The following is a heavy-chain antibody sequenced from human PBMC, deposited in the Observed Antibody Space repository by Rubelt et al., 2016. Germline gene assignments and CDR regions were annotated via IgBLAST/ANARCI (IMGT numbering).Heavy chain of an antibody. CDR3: AIGGYSSSWYGNYYGMDV. CDR2: IYYSGST. J-gene: IGHJ6*02. CDR1: GGSISSSSYY. D-gene: IGHD6-13*01. V-gene: IGHV4-39*01. Sequence: QLQLQESGPGLVKPSETLSLTCTVSGGSISSSSYYWGWIRQPPGKGLEWIGSIYYSGSTYYNQSLKSRVTISVDTSKTPFSLKLSVGTAADTAVYYCAIGGYSSSWYGNYYGMDVWGQGTTVTVSS.